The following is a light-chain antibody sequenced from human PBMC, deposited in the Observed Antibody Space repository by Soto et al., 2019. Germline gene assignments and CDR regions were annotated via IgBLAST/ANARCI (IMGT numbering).Light chain of an antibody. J-gene: IGKJ2*01. CDR2: GAS. V-gene: IGKV1-27*01. Sequence: DIQMTQSPSSLSASVGDRVTITCRASQGINTFLAWYQQKAGKVPNLLIYGASNLQSGVPSRFSGSGSGTDFTLTISSLQPEDVATYYCQKYDSAPYTFGQGTKLEIE. CDR1: QGINTF. CDR3: QKYDSAPYT.